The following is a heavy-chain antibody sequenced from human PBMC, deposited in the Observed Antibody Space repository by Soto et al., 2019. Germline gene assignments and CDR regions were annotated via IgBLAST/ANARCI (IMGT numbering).Heavy chain of an antibody. CDR3: AKDRECEHNTGWPQGS. J-gene: IGHJ5*02. CDR1: GFRFSGYG. V-gene: IGHV3-30*18. Sequence: GGSLRLSCAASGFRFSGYGMHWIRQAPGKGLEWLAAISNDGSNKYYGDSVKGRFTISRDNSKNTLYLQINSLRAEDTAVYYCAKDRECEHNTGWPQGSWGQGXQVTVYS. CDR2: ISNDGSNK. D-gene: IGHD6-19*01.